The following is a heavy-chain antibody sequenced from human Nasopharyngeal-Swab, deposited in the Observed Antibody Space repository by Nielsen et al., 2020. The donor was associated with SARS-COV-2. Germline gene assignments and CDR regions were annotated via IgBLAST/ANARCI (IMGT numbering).Heavy chain of an antibody. Sequence: GESLKISCAASGFTFSTYAMTWVRQAPGKGLEWVSTIDAGGANTFYADSVKGRFTISRDNSKNTLYLQMNSLRAEDTAVYYCAKVYDFWSGYPTSTYWYFDLWGRGTLVTVSS. CDR1: GFTFSTYA. D-gene: IGHD3-3*01. CDR3: AKVYDFWSGYPTSTYWYFDL. V-gene: IGHV3-23*01. J-gene: IGHJ2*01. CDR2: IDAGGANT.